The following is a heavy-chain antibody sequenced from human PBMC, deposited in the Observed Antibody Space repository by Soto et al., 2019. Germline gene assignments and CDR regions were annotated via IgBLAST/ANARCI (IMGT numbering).Heavy chain of an antibody. J-gene: IGHJ4*02. Sequence: GGSLRLSCAASGFTFSTYGMHWVRQAPGKGLEWAAVISYDGNNKYYADSVKGRFTISRDNSKNTLYLQMSSLRAEDTAVYYCAKSVYNWNDGFFDYWGQGTLVTVSS. V-gene: IGHV3-30*18. D-gene: IGHD1-1*01. CDR2: ISYDGNNK. CDR3: AKSVYNWNDGFFDY. CDR1: GFTFSTYG.